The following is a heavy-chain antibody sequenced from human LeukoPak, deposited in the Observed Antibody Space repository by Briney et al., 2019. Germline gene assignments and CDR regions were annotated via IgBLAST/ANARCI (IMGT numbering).Heavy chain of an antibody. J-gene: IGHJ3*02. D-gene: IGHD6-19*01. V-gene: IGHV4-38-2*02. Sequence: SETLSLTCTVSGFSISSGYYWGWIRQPPGKGLEWMGSIYHSGSTYYNPSLKSRVTISVDTSKNQFSLKLSSVTAADTAVYYCASPSTIGYSSAWYVLADAFDIWGQGTMVTVSS. CDR3: ASPSTIGYSSAWYVLADAFDI. CDR1: GFSISSGYY. CDR2: IYHSGST.